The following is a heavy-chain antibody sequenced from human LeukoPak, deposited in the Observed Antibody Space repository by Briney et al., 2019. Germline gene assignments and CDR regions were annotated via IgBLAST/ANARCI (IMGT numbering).Heavy chain of an antibody. V-gene: IGHV3-30*18. D-gene: IGHD6-13*01. CDR3: AKDETYSSSWYEVT. J-gene: IGHJ4*02. Sequence: GGSLRLSCAASGFTFSSYGMRWVRQAPGKGLEWVAVISYDGSNKYYADSVKGRFTISRDNSKNTLYLQMNSLRAEDTAVYYCAKDETYSSSWYEVTWGQGTLVTVSS. CDR1: GFTFSSYG. CDR2: ISYDGSNK.